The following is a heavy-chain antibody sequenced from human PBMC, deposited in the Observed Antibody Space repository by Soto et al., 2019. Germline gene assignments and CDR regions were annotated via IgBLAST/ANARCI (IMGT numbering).Heavy chain of an antibody. Sequence: KTSETLSLTCTVSGYSISSGSYWGWIRQPPGKGLEWIGNIYYRGTTYYNPSLKSRVTISVDTSKNQFSPKLASVTAADTAVYYCARDYGDYQFDYWGQGTLVTVSS. D-gene: IGHD4-17*01. J-gene: IGHJ4*02. V-gene: IGHV4-38-2*02. CDR2: IYYRGTT. CDR3: ARDYGDYQFDY. CDR1: GYSISSGSY.